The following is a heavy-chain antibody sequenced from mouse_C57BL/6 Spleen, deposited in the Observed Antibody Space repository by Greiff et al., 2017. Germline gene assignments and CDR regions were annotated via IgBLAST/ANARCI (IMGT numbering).Heavy chain of an antibody. J-gene: IGHJ2*01. CDR1: GYTFTSYW. CDR2: IHPNSGST. V-gene: IGHV1-64*01. CDR3: ERRGNYDYDGGDFDY. Sequence: VQLQQPGAELVKPGASVKLSCKASGYTFTSYWMHWVKQRPGQGLEWIGMIHPNSGSTNYNEKFKSKATLTVDKSSSTAYMQLSSLTSEDSAVYYCERRGNYDYDGGDFDYWGQGTTLTVSS. D-gene: IGHD2-4*01.